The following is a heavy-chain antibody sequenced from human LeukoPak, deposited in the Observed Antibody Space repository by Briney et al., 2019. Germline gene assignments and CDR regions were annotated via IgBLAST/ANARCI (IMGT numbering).Heavy chain of an antibody. V-gene: IGHV1-69*13. Sequence: SVKVSRKASGGTFSSYAISWVRQAPGQGLEWMGGIIPIFGTANYAQKFQGRVTITADESTSTAYMELSSLRSEDTAVYYCAAQPSIFGVVTPGYGMDVWGQGTTVTVSS. D-gene: IGHD3-3*01. CDR2: IIPIFGTA. J-gene: IGHJ6*02. CDR3: AAQPSIFGVVTPGYGMDV. CDR1: GGTFSSYA.